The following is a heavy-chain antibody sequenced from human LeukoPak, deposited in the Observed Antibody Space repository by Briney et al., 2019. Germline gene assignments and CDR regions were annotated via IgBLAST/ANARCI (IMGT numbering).Heavy chain of an antibody. CDR3: ARDRPNNWFDP. Sequence: SETLSLTCTVSGGSISSSSYYWGWIRQPPGKGLEWIGYIYYSGSTNYNPSLKSRVTISVDTSKNQFSLKLSSVTAADTAVYYCARDRPNNWFDPWGQGTLVTVSS. J-gene: IGHJ5*02. CDR2: IYYSGST. V-gene: IGHV4-61*01. CDR1: GGSISSSSYY.